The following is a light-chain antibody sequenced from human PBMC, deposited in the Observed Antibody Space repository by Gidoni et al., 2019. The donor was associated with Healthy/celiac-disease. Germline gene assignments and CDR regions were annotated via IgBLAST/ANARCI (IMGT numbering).Light chain of an antibody. CDR2: GAS. Sequence: EIVMTQSPATLSVSPGERATLSCRASQSVSSNLAWYQQKPVQAPRLLIYGASTRATGIPARFSGSGSGTEFTLTISSLQSEDFAVYYCQQYNNWPPGDTFGQXTKLEIK. CDR1: QSVSSN. V-gene: IGKV3-15*01. J-gene: IGKJ2*01. CDR3: QQYNNWPPGDT.